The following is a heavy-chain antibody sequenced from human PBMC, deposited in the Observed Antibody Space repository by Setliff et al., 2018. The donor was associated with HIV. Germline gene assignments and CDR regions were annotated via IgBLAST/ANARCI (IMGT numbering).Heavy chain of an antibody. CDR3: AAVPWGHSSLIIDH. V-gene: IGHV3-48*03. Sequence: GGSLRLSCAASGLIFSSYEMNWVRQAPGKGLEWISFIGGHGSIVHYADSVKGRFTISRDNAKNSVYLQMHSLRVEDTAVYYCAAVPWGHSSLIIDHWGQGTPVTVSS. CDR1: GLIFSSYE. D-gene: IGHD3-16*01. CDR2: IGGHGSIV. J-gene: IGHJ4*02.